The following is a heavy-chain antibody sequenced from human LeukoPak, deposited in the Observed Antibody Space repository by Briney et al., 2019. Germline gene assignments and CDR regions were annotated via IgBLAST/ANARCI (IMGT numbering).Heavy chain of an antibody. CDR3: ARRGPYYSPYDAFDI. CDR1: GYSFTSYW. D-gene: IGHD3-10*01. J-gene: IGHJ3*02. CDR2: IYPGDSDT. V-gene: IGHV5-51*01. Sequence: GESLKISCKGSGYSFTSYWIGWVRQMPGKGLEGMGIIYPGDSDTRYSPSFQGQVTISADKSISTAYLQWSSLKASDTAMYYCARRGPYYSPYDAFDIWGQGTMVTVSS.